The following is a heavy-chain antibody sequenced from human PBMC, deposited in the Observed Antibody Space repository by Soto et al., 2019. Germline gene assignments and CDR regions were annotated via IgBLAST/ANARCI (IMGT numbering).Heavy chain of an antibody. CDR2: IYYSGST. CDR1: GGSISSYY. CDR3: ARGSRDGYTSGWFDP. Sequence: QVQLQESGPGLVKPSETLSLTCTVSGGSISSYYWSWIRQPPGKGLEWIGYIYYSGSTNYNPSLKRRVTISVDTSKNQFSLKLSSVTAADTAVYYCARGSRDGYTSGWFDPWGQGTLVTVSS. D-gene: IGHD5-12*01. J-gene: IGHJ5*02. V-gene: IGHV4-59*01.